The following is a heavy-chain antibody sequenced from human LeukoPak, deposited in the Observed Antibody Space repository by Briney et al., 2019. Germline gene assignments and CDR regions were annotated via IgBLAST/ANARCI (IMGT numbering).Heavy chain of an antibody. J-gene: IGHJ5*02. D-gene: IGHD3-22*01. CDR2: ISGSGGST. CDR1: GFTFSSYA. Sequence: GGSLRLSCAASGFTFSSYAMSWVRQAPGKGLEWVSAISGSGGSTYYADSAKGRFTISRDNSKNTLYLQMNGLRAEDTAVYYCANTKDYYDSSGYSNWFDPWGQGTLVTVSS. V-gene: IGHV3-23*01. CDR3: ANTKDYYDSSGYSNWFDP.